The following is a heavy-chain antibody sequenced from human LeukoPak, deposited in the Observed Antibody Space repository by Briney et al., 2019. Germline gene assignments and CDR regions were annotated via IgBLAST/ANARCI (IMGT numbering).Heavy chain of an antibody. CDR2: IWYDGSNK. CDR1: GFTFSSYG. Sequence: GGSLGLSCAASGFTFSSYGMHWVRQAPGKGLEWVAVIWYDGSNKYYADSVKGRFTTSRDNSKNTLYLQMNSLRAEDTAVYYCAKDGEGMATISYYFDYWGQGTLVTVSS. J-gene: IGHJ4*02. CDR3: AKDGEGMATISYYFDY. V-gene: IGHV3-33*06. D-gene: IGHD5-24*01.